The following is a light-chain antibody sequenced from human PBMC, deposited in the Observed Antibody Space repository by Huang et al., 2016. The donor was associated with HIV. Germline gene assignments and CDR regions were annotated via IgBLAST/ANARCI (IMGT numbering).Light chain of an antibody. CDR3: MQALHLPYT. CDR2: EAS. V-gene: IGKV2-29*03. Sequence: ETVLTQSPLSLSVVPGQPASISCKSSQSLLHSDGKTFLYWFLQKAGQAPQLMIYEASSRYPTMPDRFTGGGSGTDVTRRISRVEAEDVGVYFCMQALHLPYTFGQGTRLEI. CDR1: QSLLHSDGKTF. J-gene: IGKJ2*01.